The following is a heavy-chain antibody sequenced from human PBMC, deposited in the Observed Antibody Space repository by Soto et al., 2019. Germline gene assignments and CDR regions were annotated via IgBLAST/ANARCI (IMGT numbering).Heavy chain of an antibody. D-gene: IGHD3-16*02. V-gene: IGHV3-30-3*01. CDR3: AKDPDRYDYVWGTYRYIDH. CDR1: GFTFSNYA. Sequence: QVQLVESGGGVVQPGRSLRLSCAASGFTFSNYAIHWVRQAPDKGLEWVAVLSYDGNNIHYADSVKGRFTVSRDNSKNTLYLQMNSLRVEDTAVYYCAKDPDRYDYVWGTYRYIDHWGQGTLVTVSS. CDR2: LSYDGNNI. J-gene: IGHJ4*02.